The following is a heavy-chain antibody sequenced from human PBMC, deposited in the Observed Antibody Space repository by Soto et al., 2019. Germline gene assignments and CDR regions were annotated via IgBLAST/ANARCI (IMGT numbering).Heavy chain of an antibody. D-gene: IGHD1-1*01. V-gene: IGHV2-5*01. J-gene: IGHJ3*02. CDR2: IYWNDDK. Sequence: SGPTLVNPTQTLTLTCTLSGISLSTSGVGLGWIRQTPGKALEWLALIYWNDDKHYSPSLKSRLTITKDTSKNQAVLTMTNMDPVDTATYYCARGLATLPVFAFDIWGQGTVVTVSS. CDR1: GISLSTSGVG. CDR3: ARGLATLPVFAFDI.